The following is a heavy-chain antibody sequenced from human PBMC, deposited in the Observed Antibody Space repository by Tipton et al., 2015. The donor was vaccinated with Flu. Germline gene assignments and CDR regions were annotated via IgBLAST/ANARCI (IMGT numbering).Heavy chain of an antibody. D-gene: IGHD1-1*01. CDR1: GYIFIDYY. CDR2: LNPKNGGT. Sequence: QLVQSGAEVKKPGASVKVSCKTSGYIFIDYYIHWVRQAPGQRPEWMGWLNPKNGGTNYAQNFQGRVTMTRDTSTSTAYMELSWLTSDDTAVYSCASLERDNWGQGTLVTVSS. CDR3: ASLERDN. J-gene: IGHJ4*02. V-gene: IGHV1-2*02.